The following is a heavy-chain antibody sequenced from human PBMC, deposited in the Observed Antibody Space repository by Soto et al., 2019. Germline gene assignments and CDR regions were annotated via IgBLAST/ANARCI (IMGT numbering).Heavy chain of an antibody. D-gene: IGHD6-19*01. J-gene: IGHJ6*02. CDR2: IKSKTDGRTT. CDR3: TTDRVAVASTILNYYYGMDV. Sequence: GGSLRLSCAAYGFTFSNAWMSWVRQAPGKGLEWDDGIKSKTDGRTTDYAASVKGRFTISRDDSKNTLYLQMNSLRAEDTAVYYCTTDRVAVASTILNYYYGMDVWGQGTTVTVSS. V-gene: IGHV3-15*01. CDR1: GFTFSNAW.